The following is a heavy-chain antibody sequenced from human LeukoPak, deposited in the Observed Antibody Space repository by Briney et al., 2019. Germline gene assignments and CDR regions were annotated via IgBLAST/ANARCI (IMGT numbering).Heavy chain of an antibody. CDR3: AKVLSGSQDY. CDR1: SFTFRTFA. V-gene: IGHV3-23*01. J-gene: IGHJ4*02. Sequence: PGGSLRLSCAASSFTFRTFAMSWVRQVPGKGLNWLSTITGGAENTYYADSVKGRFTISRDNSKNTVYLQMDSLRVEDTAVYYCAKVLSGSQDYWGQGTLVTVFS. D-gene: IGHD1-26*01. CDR2: ITGGAENT.